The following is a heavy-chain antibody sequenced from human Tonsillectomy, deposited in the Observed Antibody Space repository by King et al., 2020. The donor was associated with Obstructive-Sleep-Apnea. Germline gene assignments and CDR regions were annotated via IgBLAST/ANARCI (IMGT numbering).Heavy chain of an antibody. CDR2: IFYSGST. CDR1: GGSISSSSYY. Sequence: QLQESGPGLVKPSETLSLTCTVSGGSISSSSYYWGWSRQPPGKGLEWIGNIFYSGSTYDNPSLKSRVTISVDTSKNQFSLKLSSVTAADTAVYYCARVPKKNHWYFDLWGRGTLVTVSS. V-gene: IGHV4-39*07. CDR3: ARVPKKNHWYFDL. J-gene: IGHJ2*01.